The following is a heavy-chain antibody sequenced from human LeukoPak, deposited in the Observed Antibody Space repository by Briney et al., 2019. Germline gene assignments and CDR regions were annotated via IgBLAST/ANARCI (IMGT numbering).Heavy chain of an antibody. CDR1: GFTFSSYA. V-gene: IGHV3-23*01. CDR3: AKNEYTSVWSLYYFDC. D-gene: IGHD6-19*01. Sequence: GGSLRLSCAASGFTFSSYAMSWVRQAPGKGLEWVSAISGGGGSTYYADSVKGRFTISRDHSKNTVYLQMNSVRAEDTAVYYCAKNEYTSVWSLYYFDCWGQGTLVTVSS. J-gene: IGHJ4*02. CDR2: ISGGGGST.